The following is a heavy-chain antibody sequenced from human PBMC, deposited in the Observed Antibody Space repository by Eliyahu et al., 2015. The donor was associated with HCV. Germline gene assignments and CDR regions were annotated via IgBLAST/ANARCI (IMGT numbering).Heavy chain of an antibody. CDR3: ATGGGGIAVAGTGGWFDP. J-gene: IGHJ5*02. CDR2: IHYSGST. CDR1: GGSIPTYY. Sequence: QVQLQESGPGLVKPSETLSLSCTVSGGSIPTYYWRWIRXPPGKGLEWIGYIHYSGSTNYNPSLKSRVTISVDTSKNQFSLELTSVNAADTAVYYCATGGGGIAVAGTGGWFDPWGQGTLVTVSS. V-gene: IGHV4-59*01. D-gene: IGHD6-19*01.